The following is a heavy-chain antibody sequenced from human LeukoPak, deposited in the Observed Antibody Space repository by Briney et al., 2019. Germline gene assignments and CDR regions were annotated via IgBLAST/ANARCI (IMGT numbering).Heavy chain of an antibody. CDR1: GFTFSSYW. J-gene: IGHJ4*02. D-gene: IGHD3-22*01. CDR3: ARGRYHHDSSGYSSFYH. V-gene: IGHV3-7*01. CDR2: INQDGSEK. Sequence: GGSLRLSCADSGFTFSSYWMSWVRQAPGKGLEWVANINQDGSEKYYVDSVKGRFTISRDNAQNSLYLQMSSLRAEDTAVYYCARGRYHHDSSGYSSFYHWGQGTLVTVSS.